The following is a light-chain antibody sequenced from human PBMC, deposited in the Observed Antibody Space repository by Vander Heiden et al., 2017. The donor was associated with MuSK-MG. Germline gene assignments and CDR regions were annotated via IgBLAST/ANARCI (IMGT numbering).Light chain of an antibody. Sequence: DIQMTQSSSSLSASVGDRVSITCQASQDISNYLNWYQQKPGKAPKLLIYDASNLETGVPSRFSGSGSGTDFTFDISSLQPEDIATYYCQQYDNLPPRLTFGGGTKVEIK. V-gene: IGKV1-33*01. J-gene: IGKJ4*01. CDR1: QDISNY. CDR3: QQYDNLPPRLT. CDR2: DAS.